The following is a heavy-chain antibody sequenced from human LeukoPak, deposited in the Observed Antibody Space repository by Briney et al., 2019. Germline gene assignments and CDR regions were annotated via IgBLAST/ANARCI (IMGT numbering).Heavy chain of an antibody. CDR3: ASHANFEYSSSSGFDY. J-gene: IGHJ4*02. D-gene: IGHD6-6*01. CDR1: GFTFSSYA. Sequence: PGRSLRLSCAASGFTFSSYATHWVRQAPGKGLEWVAVISYDGSNKYYADSVKGRFTISRDNSKNTLYLQMNSLRAEDTAVYYCASHANFEYSSSSGFDYWGQGTLVTVSS. CDR2: ISYDGSNK. V-gene: IGHV3-30*04.